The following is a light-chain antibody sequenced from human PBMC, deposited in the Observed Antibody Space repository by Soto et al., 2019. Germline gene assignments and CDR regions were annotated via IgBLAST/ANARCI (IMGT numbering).Light chain of an antibody. V-gene: IGKV1-17*01. CDR2: DSS. CDR3: LQHNNIPFT. CDR1: QDLSNA. J-gene: IGKJ3*01. Sequence: DIQMTQSPTSLSASVGDRVTITCRASQDLSNALDWYQQKPGKDTKRLIYDSSSWQSGAPARFSGSGSGTEFTLTINSLLPEDFATYFCLQHNNIPFTFGPGTKVDV.